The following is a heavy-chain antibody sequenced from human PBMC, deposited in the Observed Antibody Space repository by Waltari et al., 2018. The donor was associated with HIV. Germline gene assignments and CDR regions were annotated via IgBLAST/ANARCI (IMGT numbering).Heavy chain of an antibody. CDR1: GGSVSSSSYF. D-gene: IGHD1-26*01. CDR3: ARHALRVGAAYWNFDL. V-gene: IGHV4-39*01. CDR2: IYYTGRA. J-gene: IGHJ2*01. Sequence: QLQLQESGPGLVKPSETLSLTCTVSGGSVSSSSYFWGWIRQPPGKGLVWIGRIYYTGRAYYNPSLKSRVTISVDTSKNQFSLKVTSVTAADTAVYYCARHALRVGAAYWNFDLWGRGTLVTVSS.